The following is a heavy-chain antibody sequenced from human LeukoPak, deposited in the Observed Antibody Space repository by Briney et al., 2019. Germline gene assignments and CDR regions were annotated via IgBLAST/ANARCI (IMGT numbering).Heavy chain of an antibody. CDR3: ARERLGGSYYRPVDY. D-gene: IGHD1-26*01. J-gene: IGHJ4*02. CDR2: TYSTGNT. CDR1: GGSITNGGYY. Sequence: SETLSLTCTVSGGSITNGGYYWSWIRQPAGKGLEWIGRTYSTGNTNYNPSLKSRVTISLDTSKNQFSLKLSSVSAEDTALYYCARERLGGSYYRPVDYWGQGTLVTVSS. V-gene: IGHV4-61*02.